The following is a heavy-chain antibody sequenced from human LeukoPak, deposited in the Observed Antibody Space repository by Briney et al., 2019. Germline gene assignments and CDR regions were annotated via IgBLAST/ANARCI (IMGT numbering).Heavy chain of an antibody. CDR1: GFTFSSYS. Sequence: GGSLRLSCAASGFTFSSYSMNWVRQAPGKGLEWVANIKQDGSEKYYVDSVKGRFTISRDNAKNSLYLQMNSLRAEDTAVYYCARVATGPFYYYYGMDVWGQGTTVTVSS. J-gene: IGHJ6*02. CDR3: ARVATGPFYYYYGMDV. V-gene: IGHV3-7*01. D-gene: IGHD1-1*01. CDR2: IKQDGSEK.